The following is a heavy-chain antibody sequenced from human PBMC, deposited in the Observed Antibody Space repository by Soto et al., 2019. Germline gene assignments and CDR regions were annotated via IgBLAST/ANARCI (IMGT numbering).Heavy chain of an antibody. CDR3: ARTYYRGYCSSTSCSGRYNWFDP. CDR2: IYYSGST. V-gene: IGHV4-31*03. CDR1: GGSISSGGYY. J-gene: IGHJ5*02. Sequence: SETLSLTCTVSGGSISSGGYYWSWIRQHPGKGLEWIGYIYYSGSTNYNPSLKSRVTISVDTSKNQFSLKLSSVTAADTAVYYCARTYYRGYCSSTSCSGRYNWFDPWGQGTLVTVSS. D-gene: IGHD2-2*01.